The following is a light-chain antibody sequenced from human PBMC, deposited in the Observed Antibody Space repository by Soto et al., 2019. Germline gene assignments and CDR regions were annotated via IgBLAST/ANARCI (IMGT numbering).Light chain of an antibody. CDR3: CSFTPGTGV. CDR2: EVS. V-gene: IGLV2-14*01. Sequence: QSALTQPASVSGSLGQWITISCTGTSSDIGGYNYVSWYQQHPAKPHKLLIYEVSHRPAGVSNRFSESKSGNTASLTISGFEAEAEADYHCCSFTPGTGVFGGGTKLTVL. CDR1: SSDIGGYNY. J-gene: IGLJ2*01.